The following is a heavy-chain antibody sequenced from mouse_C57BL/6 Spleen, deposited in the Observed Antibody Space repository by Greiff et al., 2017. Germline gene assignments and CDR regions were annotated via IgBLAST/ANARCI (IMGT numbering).Heavy chain of an antibody. V-gene: IGHV6-3*01. CDR1: GFTISNYW. J-gene: IGHJ2*01. CDR2: IRLKSDNYAT. Sequence: EVKVEESGGGLVQPGGSLKLSCAASGFTISNYWMDWVRQSPEKGLEWVAQIRLKSDNYATHYSESVKGRVTITRADSTSSLYLQMNNLRAEDTGSYYCTGAYFGYWGQGTTLTVSS. CDR3: TGAYFGY.